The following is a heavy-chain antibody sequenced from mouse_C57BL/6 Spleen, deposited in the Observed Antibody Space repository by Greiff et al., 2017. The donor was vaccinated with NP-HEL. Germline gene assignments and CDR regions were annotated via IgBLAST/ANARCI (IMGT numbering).Heavy chain of an antibody. CDR3: ARGITTVVNYAMDY. CDR1: GYTFTSYW. V-gene: IGHV1-55*01. D-gene: IGHD1-1*01. J-gene: IGHJ4*01. CDR2: IYPGSGST. Sequence: QVQLQQPGAELVKPGASVKMSCKASGYTFTSYWITWVKQRPGQGLEWIGDIYPGSGSTNYNEKFKSKATLTVDTSSSTAYMQLSSLTSEDSAVYYCARGITTVVNYAMDYWGQGTSVTVSS.